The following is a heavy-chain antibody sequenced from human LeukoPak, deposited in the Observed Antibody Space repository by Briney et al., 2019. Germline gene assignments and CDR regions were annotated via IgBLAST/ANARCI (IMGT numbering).Heavy chain of an antibody. CDR1: GYTFTSYG. CDR2: ISAYNGNT. V-gene: IGHV1-18*01. CDR3: ARVTSSSWLVHFPRGPFDP. D-gene: IGHD6-13*01. J-gene: IGHJ5*02. Sequence: GSVKVSCKASGYTFTSYGISWVRQAPGQGLEWMGWISAYNGNTNYAQKLQGRVTMTTDTSTSTAYMELRSLRSDDTAVYYCARVTSSSWLVHFPRGPFDPWGQGTLVTVSS.